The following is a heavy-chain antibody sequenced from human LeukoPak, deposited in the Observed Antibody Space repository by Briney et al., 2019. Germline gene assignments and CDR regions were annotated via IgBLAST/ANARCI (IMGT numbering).Heavy chain of an antibody. J-gene: IGHJ4*02. CDR2: INPNSGGT. V-gene: IGHV1-2*04. Sequence: ASVKVSCKVVEYSFTGYHLHWMRQAPGQGLEWMGWINPNSGGTNYAQKFQGWVTMTRDTSISTAYMELSRLRSDDTAVYYCAKGHSSGWYLDYWGQGTLVTVSS. CDR1: EYSFTGYH. CDR3: AKGHSSGWYLDY. D-gene: IGHD6-19*01.